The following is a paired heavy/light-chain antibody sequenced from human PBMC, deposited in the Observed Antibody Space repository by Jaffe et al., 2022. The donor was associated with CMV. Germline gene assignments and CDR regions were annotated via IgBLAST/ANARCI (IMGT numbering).Light chain of an antibody. Sequence: DIQLTQSPSFLSASVGDRVTITCRASQGINNYLDWYQQKPGKAPKLLIYTASTLESGVPSRFSGSASGTEFTLTISSLQPEDFATYYCQQLKTYPLTFGGGTKVEIK. CDR3: QQLKTYPLT. CDR2: TAS. J-gene: IGKJ4*01. V-gene: IGKV1-9*01. CDR1: QGINNY.
Heavy chain of an antibody. Sequence: EVQLVESGGGLVQPGGSLRLSCAASGFTFSRSWMSWVRQAPGKGLEWVANIKEDGGDNYYVDSVKGRFTISRDNAKNSLFLQMNSLRAEDTAVYYCARYVRSHPHYYMDIWGEGTTVTVSS. CDR1: GFTFSRSW. D-gene: IGHD4-17*01. V-gene: IGHV3-7*03. CDR3: ARYVRSHPHYYMDI. CDR2: IKEDGGDN. J-gene: IGHJ6*03.